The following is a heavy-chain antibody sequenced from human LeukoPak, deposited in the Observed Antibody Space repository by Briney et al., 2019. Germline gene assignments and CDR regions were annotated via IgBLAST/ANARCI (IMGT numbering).Heavy chain of an antibody. Sequence: ASVKVSCKASGGTFSSYAISWVRQAPGQGLEWMGGIIPIFGTANYAQKFQGRVTITTDESTSTAYMELSSLRSEDTAVYYYAREPYSSSSGDYYYYYMDVWGKGTTVTVSS. D-gene: IGHD6-6*01. V-gene: IGHV1-69*05. CDR3: AREPYSSSSGDYYYYYMDV. J-gene: IGHJ6*03. CDR1: GGTFSSYA. CDR2: IIPIFGTA.